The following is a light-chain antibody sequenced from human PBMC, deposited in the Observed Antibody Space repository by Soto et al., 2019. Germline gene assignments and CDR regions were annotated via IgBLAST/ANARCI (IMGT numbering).Light chain of an antibody. CDR2: EAS. Sequence: EIVLTQSPGTLSLSPGERATLSCRASQSVGGNLAWYQQRPGQAPRLLIFEASTRATGIPARFSGSGSGTEFTLIISSLQSEDFAVYYCQQSQEWASITLGQGTRLE. CDR3: QQSQEWASIT. CDR1: QSVGGN. J-gene: IGKJ5*01. V-gene: IGKV3-15*01.